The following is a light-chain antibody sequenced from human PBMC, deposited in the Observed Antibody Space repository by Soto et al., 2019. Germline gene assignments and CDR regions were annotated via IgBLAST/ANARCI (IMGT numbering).Light chain of an antibody. J-gene: IGKJ1*01. CDR1: QGISSW. Sequence: DIHMTQSPSTLSASVGDRVTITCRASQGISSWLAWYQQKPGKAPKLLIYDASSLESGVPSRFSGSGSGTEFTLTISSLQPDDFATYYCQQYNSYPGTFGQGTKVEIK. CDR3: QQYNSYPGT. V-gene: IGKV1-5*01. CDR2: DAS.